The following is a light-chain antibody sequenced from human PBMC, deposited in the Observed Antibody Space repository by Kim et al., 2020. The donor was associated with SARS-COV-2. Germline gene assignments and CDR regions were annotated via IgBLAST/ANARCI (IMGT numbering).Light chain of an antibody. J-gene: IGLJ2*01. CDR1: SSNIGAHYD. V-gene: IGLV1-40*01. Sequence: QSVLTQPPSVSGAPGQRVTISCTGSSSNIGAHYDVHWYQFLPGTAPKLLIHGNNNRPSWVPDRFSGSKSDTSASLAITGLQAEDEADYYCQSFDTSLKTVFFGGGTQLTVL. CDR2: GNN. CDR3: QSFDTSLKTVF.